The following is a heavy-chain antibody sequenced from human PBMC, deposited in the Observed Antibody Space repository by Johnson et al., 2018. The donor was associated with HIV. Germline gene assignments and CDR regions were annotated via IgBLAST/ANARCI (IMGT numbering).Heavy chain of an antibody. Sequence: QVQLVESGGGVVQPGGSLRLSCAASGFTFSTHGMNWVRQAPGRGLEWVAFIRYDGSNKYYADSVKGRFTISRDNSKNTLSLQMNSLRAEDTAVYYCAKDPYSGSPIDIWGQGTMVTVSS. V-gene: IGHV3-30*02. CDR2: IRYDGSNK. D-gene: IGHD1-26*01. J-gene: IGHJ3*02. CDR1: GFTFSTHG. CDR3: AKDPYSGSPIDI.